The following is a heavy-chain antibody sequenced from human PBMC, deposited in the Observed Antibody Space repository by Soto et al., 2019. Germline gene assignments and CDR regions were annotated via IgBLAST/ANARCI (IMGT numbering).Heavy chain of an antibody. Sequence: LRLSCAAAGFTFDDYTMHLVRQAPSNGLEWVSLISLDGGSTYYADSVKGRFTISRDNSKNSLYLQMNSLRTEDTALYYCAKDIARGLGYCSSGSCYSGVPYYYGMDVWGQGTTVTVXS. CDR1: GFTFDDYT. D-gene: IGHD2-15*01. CDR2: ISLDGGST. CDR3: AKDIARGLGYCSSGSCYSGVPYYYGMDV. V-gene: IGHV3-43*01. J-gene: IGHJ6*02.